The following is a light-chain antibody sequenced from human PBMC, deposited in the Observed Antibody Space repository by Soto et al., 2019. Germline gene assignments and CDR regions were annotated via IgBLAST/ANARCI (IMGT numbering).Light chain of an antibody. CDR3: QAWDSSTVV. Sequence: SYELTQPPSVSVSPGQTAIITCSGDRLGDKYACWYQQKPGHSPVVVIYQDSRRPSGIPERFSGSKSGNTATLTISGTQAIDEADYYCQAWDSSTVVFGGGTKLTVL. V-gene: IGLV3-1*01. J-gene: IGLJ2*01. CDR2: QDS. CDR1: RLGDKY.